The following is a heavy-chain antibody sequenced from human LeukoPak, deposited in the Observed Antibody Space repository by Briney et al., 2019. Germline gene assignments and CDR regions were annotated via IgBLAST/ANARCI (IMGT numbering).Heavy chain of an antibody. CDR2: IIPIFGTA. V-gene: IGHV1-69*06. Sequence: ASVKVSCKASGGTFSSYAISWVRQAPGQGLEWMGGIIPIFGTANYAQKFQGRVTITADKSTSTAYMELSSLRSEDTAMYYCARSSWEQQLVRTLYYYYYMDVWGKGTTVTVSS. CDR3: ARSSWEQQLVRTLYYYYYMDV. J-gene: IGHJ6*03. D-gene: IGHD6-13*01. CDR1: GGTFSSYA.